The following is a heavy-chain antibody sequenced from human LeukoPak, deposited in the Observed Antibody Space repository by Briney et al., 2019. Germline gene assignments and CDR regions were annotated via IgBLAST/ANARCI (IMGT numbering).Heavy chain of an antibody. D-gene: IGHD3-3*01. CDR2: ISGSGGST. CDR3: AKGKVLRFLEWLLGGLNFDY. V-gene: IGHV3-23*01. CDR1: GFTFSSYA. J-gene: IGHJ4*02. Sequence: GRSLRLSCAASGFTFSSYAMSWVRQAPGKGLEWVSAISGSGGSTYYADSVKGRFTISRDNSKNTLYLQMNSLRAEDTAVYYCAKGKVLRFLEWLLGGLNFDYWGQGTLVTVSS.